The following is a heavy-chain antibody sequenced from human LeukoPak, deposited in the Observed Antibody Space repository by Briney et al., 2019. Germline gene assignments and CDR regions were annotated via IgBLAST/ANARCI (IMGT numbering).Heavy chain of an antibody. D-gene: IGHD2-2*03. CDR2: INHSGNT. J-gene: IGHJ4*02. CDR3: ARLGYCSSTSCYRVGYFDY. V-gene: IGHV4-34*01. Sequence: SETLSLTCAVYGGSFSGYYWSWIRQPPGKGLEWIGEINHSGNTNYNPSLKSRVTISVDTSKNQFSLKLSSVTAADTAVYYCARLGYCSSTSCYRVGYFDYWGQGTLVTVSS. CDR1: GGSFSGYY.